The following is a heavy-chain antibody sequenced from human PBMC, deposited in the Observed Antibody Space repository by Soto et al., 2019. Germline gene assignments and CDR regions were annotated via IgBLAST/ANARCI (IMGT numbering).Heavy chain of an antibody. Sequence: QVQLVQSGAEVKKPGASVKVSCKASGYTFTSYGISWVRQAPGQGLEGMGWISAYNGNTNYAQKLQGRVTMTTDTSTSTAYMELRSLRSDDTAVYYGAREGSSGWYGWAGHYFDYWGQGTLVTVSS. V-gene: IGHV1-18*01. CDR1: GYTFTSYG. CDR3: AREGSSGWYGWAGHYFDY. CDR2: ISAYNGNT. D-gene: IGHD6-19*01. J-gene: IGHJ4*02.